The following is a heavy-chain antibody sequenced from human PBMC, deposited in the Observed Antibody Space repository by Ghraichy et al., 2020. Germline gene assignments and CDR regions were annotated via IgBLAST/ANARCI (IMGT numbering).Heavy chain of an antibody. CDR3: ARGGVGTTRSFDF. Sequence: SEILSLTCAVFGGPFSDYYWRWIRQSPGKGLEWIGEINHRGSTNYNPSLKSRLTISADTSKNQFSLRLRSVTAADTAVYYCARGGVGTTRSFDFWGQGSLVTVSS. D-gene: IGHD3-3*01. V-gene: IGHV4-34*01. CDR1: GGPFSDYY. J-gene: IGHJ4*02. CDR2: INHRGST.